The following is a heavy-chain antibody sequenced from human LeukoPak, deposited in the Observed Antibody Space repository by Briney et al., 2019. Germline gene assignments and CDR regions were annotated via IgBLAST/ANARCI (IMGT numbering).Heavy chain of an antibody. V-gene: IGHV3-23*01. CDR2: ISGSGSST. D-gene: IGHD3-10*01. J-gene: IGHJ4*02. CDR3: ANPGWGYYGSGSPTY. CDR1: GFTFSSYA. Sequence: GGSLRLSGAAAGFTFSSYAMSWVRQAPGKGLEWVSAISGSGSSTYYANSVKGRFTISRDNSKSTLYPQMNSLRAEDTAVYYCANPGWGYYGSGSPTYWGQGTLVTVSS.